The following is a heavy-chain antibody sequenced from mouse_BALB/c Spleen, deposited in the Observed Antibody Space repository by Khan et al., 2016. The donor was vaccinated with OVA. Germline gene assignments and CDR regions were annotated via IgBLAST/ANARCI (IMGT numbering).Heavy chain of an antibody. V-gene: IGHV2-2*02. J-gene: IGHJ3*01. CDR3: AGRGYDYGRGALFAY. D-gene: IGHD2-4*01. CDR2: IWSAGST. Sequence: QVQLKQSGPGLVQPSQSLSITCTVSGFSLTNYSVHWVRQSPGEGLELLGVIWSAGSTDYNAAFISRLTIRKDNSRSHVFFKMNSLQHNDHAISYCAGRGYDYGRGALFAYWGQGTLVTVSA. CDR1: GFSLTNYS.